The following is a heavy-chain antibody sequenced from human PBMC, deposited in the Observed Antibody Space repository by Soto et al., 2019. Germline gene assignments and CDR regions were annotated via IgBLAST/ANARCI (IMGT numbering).Heavy chain of an antibody. Sequence: PSETLSLTCTVSGGSISSGGYYWSWIRQHPGKGLEWIGYIYYSGSTYYNPSLKSRVTISVDTSKNQFSLKLSSVTAADTAVYYCASCSSFNVSPWFDPWGQGTLVTVSS. D-gene: IGHD6-6*01. CDR3: ASCSSFNVSPWFDP. J-gene: IGHJ5*02. CDR2: IYYSGST. V-gene: IGHV4-31*03. CDR1: GGSISSGGYY.